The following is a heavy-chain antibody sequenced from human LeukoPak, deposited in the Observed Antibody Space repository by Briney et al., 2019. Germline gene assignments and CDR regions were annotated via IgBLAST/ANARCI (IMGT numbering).Heavy chain of an antibody. Sequence: SETLSLTCTASGGSISSYYWSWIRQPPGKGLEWIGYIYYSGSTNYNPSLKSRVTISVDTSKNQFSLKLSSVTAADTAVYYCARVSGARSYYSFDYWGQGTLVTVSS. D-gene: IGHD3-10*01. CDR3: ARVSGARSYYSFDY. CDR2: IYYSGST. CDR1: GGSISSYY. J-gene: IGHJ4*02. V-gene: IGHV4-59*01.